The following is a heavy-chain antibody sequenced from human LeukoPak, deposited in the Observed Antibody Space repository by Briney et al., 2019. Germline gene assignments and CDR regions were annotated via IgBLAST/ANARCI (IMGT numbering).Heavy chain of an antibody. Sequence: SQTLSLTCTVSGGSISRGDYYWSWIRQPPGKGLEWIGYIYYSGSTYYNPSLKSRVTISVDTSKNQFSLKLSSVTAADTAVYYCARAPQTPDSSGWFDAFDIWGQGTMVTVSS. CDR2: IYYSGST. D-gene: IGHD6-19*01. J-gene: IGHJ3*02. V-gene: IGHV4-30-4*08. CDR1: GGSISRGDYY. CDR3: ARAPQTPDSSGWFDAFDI.